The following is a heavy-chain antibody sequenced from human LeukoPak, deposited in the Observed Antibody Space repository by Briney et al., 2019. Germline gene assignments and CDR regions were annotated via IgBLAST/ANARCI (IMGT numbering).Heavy chain of an antibody. J-gene: IGHJ4*02. CDR3: AVDYDLLTAYYTELGY. CDR2: IGSGGDTA. Sequence: GGSLSLFCEASGLTFSSCGMSWVRQAPGKGLEWISTIGSGGDTAYNADFVKGRFTISRDNSKNMLYLQMNSLRAEDTALYYCAVDYDLLTAYYTELGYRGPGTPVTVSS. CDR1: GLTFSSCG. V-gene: IGHV3-23*01. D-gene: IGHD3-9*01.